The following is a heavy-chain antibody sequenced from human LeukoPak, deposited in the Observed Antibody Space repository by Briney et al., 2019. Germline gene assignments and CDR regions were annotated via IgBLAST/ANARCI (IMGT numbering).Heavy chain of an antibody. CDR2: ISSSRSDI. CDR3: ASSAARYSSSTSCYTAKVRNYYYYYGIDV. V-gene: IGHV3-21*01. J-gene: IGHJ6*02. CDR1: GFTFSSYS. D-gene: IGHD2-2*02. Sequence: GGSLRLSCAASGFTFSSYSMKWVGQAPGKGGEGVSSISSSRSDIYYADSGKARFPISIHNPKISLYLQMNSLRAEDTSVYYCASSAARYSSSTSCYTAKVRNYYYYYGIDVWGQGTTVTVSS.